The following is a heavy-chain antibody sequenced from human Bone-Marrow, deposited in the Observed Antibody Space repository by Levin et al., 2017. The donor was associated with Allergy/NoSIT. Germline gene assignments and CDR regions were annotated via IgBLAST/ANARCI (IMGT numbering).Heavy chain of an antibody. J-gene: IGHJ4*02. CDR3: ATEPAPGLEKYYDTSGLGD. CDR1: GYTLTEFS. CDR2: FDPEDGET. D-gene: IGHD3-22*01. V-gene: IGHV1-24*01. Sequence: ASVKVSCKVSGYTLTEFSMHWVRQAPGQGLEWMGGFDPEDGETIYAQKFQGRVTMTEDTSTDTASMELSSLRSEDTAMYYCATEPAPGLEKYYDTSGLGDGGQGTLVTVSS.